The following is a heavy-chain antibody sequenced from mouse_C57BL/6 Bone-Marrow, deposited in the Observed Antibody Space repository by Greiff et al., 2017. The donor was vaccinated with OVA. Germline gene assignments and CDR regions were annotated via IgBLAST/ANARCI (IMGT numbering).Heavy chain of an antibody. CDR2: INPSTGGT. D-gene: IGHD2-10*01. J-gene: IGHJ2*01. CDR3: ARGRGLPRGY. V-gene: IGHV1-42*01. Sequence: EVQGVESGPELVKPGASVKISCKASGYSFTGYYMNWVKQSPEKSLEWIGEINPSTGGTTYNQKFKAKATLTVDKSSSTAYMQLKSLTSEDSAVYYCARGRGLPRGYWGQGTTLTVSS. CDR1: GYSFTGYY.